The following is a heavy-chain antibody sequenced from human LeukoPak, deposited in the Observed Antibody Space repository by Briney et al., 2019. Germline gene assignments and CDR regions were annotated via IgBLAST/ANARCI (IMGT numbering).Heavy chain of an antibody. CDR2: INHSGST. CDR1: GGSFSGYY. CDR3: ARNKLDYYYYYMDV. J-gene: IGHJ6*03. Sequence: PSETLSLTCAVYGGSFSGYYWSWIRQPPGTGLEWIGEINHSGSTNYNPSLKSRVTISVDTSKNQFSLKLSSVTAADTAVYYCARNKLDYYYYYMDVWGKGTTVTVSS. V-gene: IGHV4-34*01.